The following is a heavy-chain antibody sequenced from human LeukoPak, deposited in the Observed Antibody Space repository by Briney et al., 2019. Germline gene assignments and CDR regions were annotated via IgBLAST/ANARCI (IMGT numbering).Heavy chain of an antibody. D-gene: IGHD6-19*01. CDR2: IIPIFGTA. CDR3: ARAVAVAGTNSYWYFDL. CDR1: GGTFSSYA. J-gene: IGHJ2*01. V-gene: IGHV1-69*13. Sequence: SVKVSCKASGGTFSSYAISWVRQAPGQGLEWMGGIIPIFGTANYAQKFQGRVTITADESTSTAYMELSSLRSEDTAVYYCARAVAVAGTNSYWYFDLWGRGTLVTVSS.